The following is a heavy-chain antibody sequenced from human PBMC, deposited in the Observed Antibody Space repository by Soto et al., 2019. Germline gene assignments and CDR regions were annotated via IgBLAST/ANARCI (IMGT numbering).Heavy chain of an antibody. CDR3: AKKTFADTTGNQPNDVFDI. J-gene: IGHJ3*02. CDR1: GFTFSIYA. D-gene: IGHD3-16*01. CDR2: VWYEGSNK. Sequence: GGSLRLSCEASGFTFSIYAMNWVRQAPGKGLEWVAVVWYEGSNKFYVDSVKGRFTISRDNSENTVYLQMDSLSAEDTAIYYFAKKTFADTTGNQPNDVFDIWGQGTELTVSS. V-gene: IGHV3-33*06.